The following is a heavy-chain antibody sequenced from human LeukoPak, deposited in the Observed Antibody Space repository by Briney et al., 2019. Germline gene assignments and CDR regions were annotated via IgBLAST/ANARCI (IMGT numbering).Heavy chain of an antibody. CDR1: GYSFTSYW. V-gene: IGHV5-10-1*01. Sequence: GESLKISCKGSGYSFTSYWISWVRQMPGKGLEWVGRIDPSDSYTNYSPSFQGHVTISADKSISTAYLQWSSLKASDTAMYYCARQAVKLGDAFDIWGQGTMVTVSS. CDR2: IDPSDSYT. D-gene: IGHD4-11*01. CDR3: ARQAVKLGDAFDI. J-gene: IGHJ3*02.